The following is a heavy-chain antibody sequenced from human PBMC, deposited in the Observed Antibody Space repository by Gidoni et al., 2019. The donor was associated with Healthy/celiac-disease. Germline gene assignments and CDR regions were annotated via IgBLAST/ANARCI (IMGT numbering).Heavy chain of an antibody. CDR3: AKGRHYYDSRTTAFDI. CDR2: ISNDGSNK. Sequence: QVQLVQSGGGVVQPGRSLRLPLSASGFTLRSHGMHWVRRAPGKGLEWVAVISNDGSNKYYADSVKGRFTIPRDNSKNTLYLQMNSLRAEDTAVYYCAKGRHYYDSRTTAFDIWGQGTMVTVSS. V-gene: IGHV3-30*18. CDR1: GFTLRSHG. J-gene: IGHJ3*02. D-gene: IGHD3-22*01.